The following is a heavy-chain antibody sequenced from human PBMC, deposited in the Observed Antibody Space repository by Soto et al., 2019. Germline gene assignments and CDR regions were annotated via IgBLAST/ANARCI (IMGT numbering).Heavy chain of an antibody. CDR2: IYYTGST. CDR1: GGSISSYY. CDR3: SCSYGYNWFDP. D-gene: IGHD5-18*01. V-gene: IGHV4-59*01. J-gene: IGHJ5*02. Sequence: SETLSLTCTVSGGSISSYYWSWIRLPPGKGLEWIGYIYYTGSTNYKSSLKSRVTISVDMSKKQFSLKLSSVTAADTAVYYCSCSYGYNWFDPWGQGTLVTVSS.